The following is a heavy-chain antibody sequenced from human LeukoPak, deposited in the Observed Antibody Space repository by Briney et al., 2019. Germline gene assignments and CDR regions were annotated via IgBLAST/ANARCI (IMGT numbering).Heavy chain of an antibody. Sequence: ASVKVSCKASGYTFTDSNIHWVRQAPGQGLEWMGIINPSGGSTNYAQKFQGRVTMTRDMSTSTVYMELSSLRSEDTAVYYCARGLEQLEYYFDYWGQGTLVTVSS. J-gene: IGHJ4*02. CDR2: INPSGGST. V-gene: IGHV1-46*01. CDR3: ARGLEQLEYYFDY. D-gene: IGHD3-3*01. CDR1: GYTFTDSN.